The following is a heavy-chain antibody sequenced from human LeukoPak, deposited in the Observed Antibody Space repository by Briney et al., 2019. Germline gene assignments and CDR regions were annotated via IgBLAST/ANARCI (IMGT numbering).Heavy chain of an antibody. J-gene: IGHJ4*02. CDR1: GYSFTSYW. V-gene: IGHV5-51*01. CDR3: ARRGEAMDPFDY. D-gene: IGHD5-18*01. CDR2: IYPGDSDT. Sequence: GESLKISCKDSGYSFTSYWIGWVRQMPGKGLEWMGIIYPGDSDTRYSPSFQGQVTISADKSINTAYLQWSSLKASNTAIYYCARRGEAMDPFDYWGQGTLVTVSS.